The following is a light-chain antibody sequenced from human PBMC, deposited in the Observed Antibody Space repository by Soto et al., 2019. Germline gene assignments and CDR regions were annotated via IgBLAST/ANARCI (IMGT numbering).Light chain of an antibody. CDR3: SSFTSASTRV. Sequence: QSVLTQPASVSGSTGQSITISCTGTSSDVGGYNSVSWYQHHPGKAPKLMIYDVNNRPSGVSIRFSGSKSGNTASLTISGLQAEHEADYYCSSFTSASTRVFGGGTKLTVL. CDR1: SSDVGGYNS. V-gene: IGLV2-14*01. J-gene: IGLJ3*02. CDR2: DVN.